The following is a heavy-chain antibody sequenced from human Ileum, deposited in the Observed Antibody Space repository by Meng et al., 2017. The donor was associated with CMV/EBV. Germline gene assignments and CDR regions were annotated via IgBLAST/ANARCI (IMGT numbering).Heavy chain of an antibody. J-gene: IGHJ4*02. CDR2: IIPILGIA. Sequence: KAYGGNISSYGISWVRQAPGQGLEWMGGIIPILGIANYEKKFKGRVTITADKSTSTAYMELSSLRSEDTAVYYCASLVEMATITEDYWGQGTLVTVSS. CDR1: GGNISSYG. D-gene: IGHD5-24*01. CDR3: ASLVEMATITEDY. V-gene: IGHV1-69*10.